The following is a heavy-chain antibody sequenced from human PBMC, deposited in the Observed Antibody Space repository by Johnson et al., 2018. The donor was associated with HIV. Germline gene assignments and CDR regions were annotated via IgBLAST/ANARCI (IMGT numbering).Heavy chain of an antibody. CDR3: AIEAKIEYYYDSSAGGDAFDI. D-gene: IGHD3-22*01. CDR2: IRYDGSNK. V-gene: IGHV3-33*08. J-gene: IGHJ3*02. Sequence: QVQLVESGGGVVQPGRSLRLSCAASGFTFSSYGMHWVRQAPGKGLEWVAFIRYDGSNKYYGDSVKGRFTISRDNSKNTLYLQMNSLRAEDTAVYYCAIEAKIEYYYDSSAGGDAFDIWGQGTMVTVSS. CDR1: GFTFSSYG.